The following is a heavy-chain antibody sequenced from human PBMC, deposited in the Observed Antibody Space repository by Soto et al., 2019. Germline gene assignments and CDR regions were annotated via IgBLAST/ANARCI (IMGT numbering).Heavy chain of an antibody. J-gene: IGHJ1*01. V-gene: IGHV4-59*01. CDR1: GGSISSYH. CDR3: ARDLHGPPGVQH. Sequence: QVQLQESGPGLVKPSETLSLTCTVSGGSISSYHWSWIRQPPGKGLEWIGYIYYRGSTNYNPSLKSRVTISVDTSKNQFSLKLRLTSVTAADTAVYYCARDLHGPPGVQHWGQGTLVTVSS. CDR2: IYYRGST.